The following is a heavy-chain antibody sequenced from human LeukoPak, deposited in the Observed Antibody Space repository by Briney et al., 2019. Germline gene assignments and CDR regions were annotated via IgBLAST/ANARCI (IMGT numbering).Heavy chain of an antibody. Sequence: GGSLRLSCAASGFTFSSYSMNWVRQAPGKGLEWVSSISSSSSYIYYADSVKGRLTISRDNAKNSLYLQMNSLRAEDTAVYYCARDSSLGYCSSTSCSNFDYWGQGTLVTVSS. D-gene: IGHD2-2*01. J-gene: IGHJ4*02. V-gene: IGHV3-21*01. CDR2: ISSSSSYI. CDR3: ARDSSLGYCSSTSCSNFDY. CDR1: GFTFSSYS.